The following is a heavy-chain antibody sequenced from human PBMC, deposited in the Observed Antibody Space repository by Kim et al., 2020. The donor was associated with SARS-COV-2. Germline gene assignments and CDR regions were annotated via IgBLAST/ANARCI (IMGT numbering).Heavy chain of an antibody. CDR3: ASLGVAGLLQGEHWFDP. Sequence: SVKVSCKASGGTFSSYAISWVRQAPGQGLEWMGGIIPIFGTANYAQKFQGRVTITADESTSTAYMELSSLRSEDTAVYYCASLGVAGLLQGEHWFDPWGQGTLVTVSS. V-gene: IGHV1-69*13. J-gene: IGHJ5*02. D-gene: IGHD2-21*02. CDR1: GGTFSSYA. CDR2: IIPIFGTA.